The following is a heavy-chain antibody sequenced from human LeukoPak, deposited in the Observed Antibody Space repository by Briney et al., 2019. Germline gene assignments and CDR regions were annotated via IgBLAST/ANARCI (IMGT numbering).Heavy chain of an antibody. J-gene: IGHJ3*02. D-gene: IGHD1-26*01. V-gene: IGHV1-2*02. CDR1: GYTFTGYY. CDR3: ATASGRYSDAFDI. Sequence: GASVKVSCKASGYTFTGYYMHWVRQAPGQGLEWMGWINPNSGGTNYAQNFQGRVTMTRDTSISTAYMELSRLRSDDTALYYCATASGRYSDAFDIWGQGTMVTVSS. CDR2: INPNSGGT.